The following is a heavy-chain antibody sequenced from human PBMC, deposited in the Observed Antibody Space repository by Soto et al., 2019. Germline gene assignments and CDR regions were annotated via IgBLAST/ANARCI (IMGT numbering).Heavy chain of an antibody. Sequence: GGSLILSCAASGFTFSSYCMHWVRQAPGKGLEWVAVISYDGSNKYYADSVKGRFTISRDNSKNTLYLQMNSLRAEDTAVYYCAKDYCSSTSCYRYYYYYMDVWGKGTTVTVSS. V-gene: IGHV3-30*18. CDR3: AKDYCSSTSCYRYYYYYMDV. CDR1: GFTFSSYC. J-gene: IGHJ6*03. D-gene: IGHD2-2*01. CDR2: ISYDGSNK.